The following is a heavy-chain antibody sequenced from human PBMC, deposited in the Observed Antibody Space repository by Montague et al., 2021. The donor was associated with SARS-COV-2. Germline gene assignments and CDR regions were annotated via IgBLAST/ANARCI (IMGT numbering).Heavy chain of an antibody. CDR1: GTSIRSGGYY. D-gene: IGHD3-3*01. J-gene: IGHJ4*02. CDR3: ARVRLFYDLDY. CDR2: IFHTGRA. V-gene: IGHV4-31*03. Sequence: TLSLTCTVSGTSIRSGGYYWTWIRQHPGKGLEWIGYIFHTGRAYYNPSLESRVNMSVDTSNNLFSLRLSSVTAADTALYFCARVRLFYDLDYWGQGTLVTVSS.